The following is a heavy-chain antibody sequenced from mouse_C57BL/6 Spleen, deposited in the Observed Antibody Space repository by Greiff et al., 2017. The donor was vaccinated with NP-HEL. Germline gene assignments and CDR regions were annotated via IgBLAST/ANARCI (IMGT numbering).Heavy chain of an antibody. J-gene: IGHJ4*01. V-gene: IGHV1-26*01. CDR3: ARRGYYGSRLAMDY. CDR2: INPNNGGT. Sequence: VQLQQSGPELVKPGASVKISCKASGYTFTDYYMNWVKQSHGKSLEWIGDINPNNGGTSYNQKFKGKATLTVDKSSSTAYMELRSLTSEDSAVYYCARRGYYGSRLAMDYWGQGTSVTVSS. D-gene: IGHD1-1*01. CDR1: GYTFTDYY.